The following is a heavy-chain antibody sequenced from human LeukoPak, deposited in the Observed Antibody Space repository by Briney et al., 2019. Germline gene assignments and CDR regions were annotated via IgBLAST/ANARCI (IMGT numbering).Heavy chain of an antibody. CDR3: ARDKYYDSSGYYSPFDY. V-gene: IGHV3-21*01. D-gene: IGHD3-22*01. Sequence: PGGSLRLSCAASGFTFSSHSMNWVRQAPGKGLEWVSSISSSSSYIYYADSVKGRFTISRDNAKNSLYLRMNSLRAEDTAVYYCARDKYYDSSGYYSPFDYWGQGTLVTVSS. CDR1: GFTFSSHS. CDR2: ISSSSSYI. J-gene: IGHJ4*02.